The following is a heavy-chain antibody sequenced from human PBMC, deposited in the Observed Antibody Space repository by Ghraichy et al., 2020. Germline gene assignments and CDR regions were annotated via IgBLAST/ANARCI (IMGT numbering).Heavy chain of an antibody. Sequence: SETLSLTCTVSGYSISSGYYWGWIRQPPGKGLEWIGSIYHSGSTYYNPSLKSRVTISVDTSKNQFSLKLSSVTAADTAVYYCARDEPGVVGAIIPWFDPWGQGTLVTVSS. J-gene: IGHJ5*02. D-gene: IGHD1-26*01. CDR3: ARDEPGVVGAIIPWFDP. CDR1: GYSISSGYY. CDR2: IYHSGST. V-gene: IGHV4-38-2*02.